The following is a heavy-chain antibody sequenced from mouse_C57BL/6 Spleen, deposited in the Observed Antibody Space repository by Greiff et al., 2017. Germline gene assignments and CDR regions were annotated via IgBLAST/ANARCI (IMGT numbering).Heavy chain of an antibody. D-gene: IGHD2-4*01. Sequence: QVHVKQSGTELVKPGASVKLSCKASGYTFTSYWMHWVKQRPGQGLEWIGNINPSNGGTNYNEKFKSKATLTVDKSSSTAYMQLSSLTSEDSAVYYCARLIYYDSWDYAMDYWGQGTSVTVSS. CDR2: INPSNGGT. V-gene: IGHV1-53*01. CDR1: GYTFTSYW. J-gene: IGHJ4*01. CDR3: ARLIYYDSWDYAMDY.